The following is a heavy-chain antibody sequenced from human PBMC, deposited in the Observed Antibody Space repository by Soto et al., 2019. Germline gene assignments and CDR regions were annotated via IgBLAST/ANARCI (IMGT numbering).Heavy chain of an antibody. Sequence: GESLKISCKASGYTFTSQWIGWVRQKPGKGLEWMGLIFPGDSDTRYSPSFQGQVTISADKYISTAFLQWSSLKASDTAMYYCARLVDGYPGYWGQGTLVTVSS. J-gene: IGHJ4*02. CDR1: GYTFTSQW. CDR2: IFPGDSDT. D-gene: IGHD5-12*01. CDR3: ARLVDGYPGY. V-gene: IGHV5-51*01.